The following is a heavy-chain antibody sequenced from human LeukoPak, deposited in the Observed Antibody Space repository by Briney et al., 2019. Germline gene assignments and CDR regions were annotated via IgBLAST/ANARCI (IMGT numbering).Heavy chain of an antibody. D-gene: IGHD6-19*01. CDR2: IYYSGST. Sequence: SETLSLTCTVSGGSISSGDYYWSWIRQPPGKGLEWIGYIYYSGSTYYNPSLKSRVTILVDTSKNQFSLKLSSVTAADTAVYYYARVIAVAGYYYYYYMDVWGKGTTVTVSS. CDR3: ARVIAVAGYYYYYYMDV. V-gene: IGHV4-30-4*08. CDR1: GGSISSGDYY. J-gene: IGHJ6*03.